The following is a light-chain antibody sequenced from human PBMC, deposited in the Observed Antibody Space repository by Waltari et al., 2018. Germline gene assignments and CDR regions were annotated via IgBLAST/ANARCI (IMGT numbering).Light chain of an antibody. CDR1: QSISSY. CDR3: QQSYSGYT. J-gene: IGKJ2*01. Sequence: DIQMTQSPSSLSASVGDRVTITCRASQSISSYLNWYQQKPGKVPKLLIYAASSLQSGVPSRFSGTGSGTDFTLTISSLQPEDFATYYCQQSYSGYTFGQGTKLEIK. CDR2: AAS. V-gene: IGKV1-39*01.